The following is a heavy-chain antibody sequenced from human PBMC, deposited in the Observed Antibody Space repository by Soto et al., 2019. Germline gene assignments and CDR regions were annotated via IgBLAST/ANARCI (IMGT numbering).Heavy chain of an antibody. D-gene: IGHD2-15*01. V-gene: IGHV3-21*02. J-gene: IGHJ3*01. Sequence: EVQLVESGGGLVMPGGSLRLSCAASGFTFASYHMSWVRQAPGKGLDWVSSINPSSSHIYYADSVRGRFTISRDDSNNWLYLHMNSLRTEDVAIYYCARGYCGGVGCYLRRDAFDVWGQGTTVMVSS. CDR1: GFTFASYH. CDR2: INPSSSHI. CDR3: ARGYCGGVGCYLRRDAFDV.